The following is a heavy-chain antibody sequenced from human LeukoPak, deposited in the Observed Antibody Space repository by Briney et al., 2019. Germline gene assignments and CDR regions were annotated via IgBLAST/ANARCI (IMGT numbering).Heavy chain of an antibody. CDR3: ARTYPGYSYGDY. J-gene: IGHJ4*02. Sequence: ASVKVSCKASGYTFTSYDINWVRQATGQGLEWIGWMNPNSGNTGYAQKFQGRVTITRNTSVSTAYMELSSLRSEDTAVYYCARTYPGYSYGDYWGQGTLVTVSS. V-gene: IGHV1-8*03. CDR1: GYTFTSYD. D-gene: IGHD5-18*01. CDR2: MNPNSGNT.